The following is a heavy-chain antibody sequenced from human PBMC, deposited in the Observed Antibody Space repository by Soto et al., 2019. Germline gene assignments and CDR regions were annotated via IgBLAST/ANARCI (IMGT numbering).Heavy chain of an antibody. Sequence: EVQLLESGGGLVQPGGSLRLSCAASGFTFSTYAMSWVRQAPGKGLEWVSGISGGDAYTYYADSAKGRFTISRDNSNNAVYLQMNSLRAEDTAVYYCAKGSLTGLGVIDSWGQGTLVTVSS. CDR2: ISGGDAYT. D-gene: IGHD3-9*01. CDR1: GFTFSTYA. CDR3: AKGSLTGLGVIDS. J-gene: IGHJ4*02. V-gene: IGHV3-23*01.